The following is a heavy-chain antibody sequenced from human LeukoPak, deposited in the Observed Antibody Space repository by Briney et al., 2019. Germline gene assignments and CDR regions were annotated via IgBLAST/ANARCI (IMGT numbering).Heavy chain of an antibody. D-gene: IGHD3-9*01. CDR2: ISSSSSYI. CDR1: GFTFSSYS. CDR3: ASAVTRKILDY. J-gene: IGHJ4*02. V-gene: IGHV3-21*01. Sequence: GRSLRLSCAASGFTFSSYSMNWVRQAPGKGLEWVSSISSSSSYIYYADSVKGRFTISRDNAKNSLYLQMNSLRAEDTAVYYCASAVTRKILDYWGQGTLVTVSS.